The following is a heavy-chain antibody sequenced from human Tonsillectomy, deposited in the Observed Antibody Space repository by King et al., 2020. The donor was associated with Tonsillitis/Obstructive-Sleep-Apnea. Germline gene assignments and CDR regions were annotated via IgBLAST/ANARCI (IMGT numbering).Heavy chain of an antibody. J-gene: IGHJ4*02. CDR2: IYYSGST. D-gene: IGHD1-26*01. V-gene: IGHV4-39*01. CDR3: ARPYSGSYEYYFDY. Sequence: QLQESGPGLVKPSETLSLTCTVSGGSISSSSYYWGWIRQPPGKGLEWIGNIYYSGSTYYNPSLESRFTISVDTSKNQFSLKLSSLTAADTAVYYCARPYSGSYEYYFDYWGQGTLVTVSS. CDR1: GGSISSSSYY.